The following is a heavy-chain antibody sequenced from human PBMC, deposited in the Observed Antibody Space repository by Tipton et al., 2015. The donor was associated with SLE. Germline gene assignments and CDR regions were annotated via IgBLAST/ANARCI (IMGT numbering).Heavy chain of an antibody. CDR3: AGRGAPDCGGDCYYFDY. D-gene: IGHD2-21*02. V-gene: IGHV4-34*01. Sequence: TLSLTCAVYGGSFSGYYWSWIRQPPGKGLEWIGEINHVGSTNYNPSLKSRVTISVDTYKNQFSLKLSSVTAADTAVYYCAGRGAPDCGGDCYYFDYWGQGTLVTVSS. CDR1: GGSFSGYY. CDR2: INHVGST. J-gene: IGHJ4*02.